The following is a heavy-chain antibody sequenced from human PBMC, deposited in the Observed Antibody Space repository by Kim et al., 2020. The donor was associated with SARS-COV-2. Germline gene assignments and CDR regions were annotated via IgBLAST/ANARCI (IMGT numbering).Heavy chain of an antibody. Sequence: ASVKVSCKASGYTFTSYGISWVRQAPGQGLEWMGWISAYNGNTNYAQKLQGRVTMTTDTSTSTAYMELRSLRSDDTAVYYCAGYKYYYDSSGYGWWFDPWGQGTLVTVSS. CDR3: AGYKYYYDSSGYGWWFDP. D-gene: IGHD3-22*01. J-gene: IGHJ5*02. V-gene: IGHV1-18*01. CDR2: ISAYNGNT. CDR1: GYTFTSYG.